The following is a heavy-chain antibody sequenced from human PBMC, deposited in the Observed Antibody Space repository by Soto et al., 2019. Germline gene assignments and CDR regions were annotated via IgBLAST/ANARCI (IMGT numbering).Heavy chain of an antibody. CDR2: ISSSSSYI. CDR3: ARELSTGSSYYYYYGMDV. Sequence: XGSLRLSCAASGFTFSSYSMNWVRQAPGKGLEWVSSISSSSSYIYYADSVKGRFTISRDNAKNSLYLQMNSLRAEDTAVYYCARELSTGSSYYYYYGMDVWGQGTTVTVSS. D-gene: IGHD1-1*01. V-gene: IGHV3-21*01. CDR1: GFTFSSYS. J-gene: IGHJ6*02.